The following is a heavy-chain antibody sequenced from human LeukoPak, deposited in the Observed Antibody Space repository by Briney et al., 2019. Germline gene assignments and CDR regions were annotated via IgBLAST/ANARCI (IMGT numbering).Heavy chain of an antibody. D-gene: IGHD3-10*01. CDR1: GGSISSGGYY. CDR2: IYYSGST. J-gene: IGHJ3*02. V-gene: IGHV4-31*11. CDR3: AITPRGAFDI. Sequence: SETLSLTCAVSGGSISSGGYYWSWIRQHPGKGLEWIGYIYYSGSTYYNPSLKSRVTISVDTSKNQFSLKLSSVTAADTAVYYCAITPRGAFDIWGQGTMVTVSS.